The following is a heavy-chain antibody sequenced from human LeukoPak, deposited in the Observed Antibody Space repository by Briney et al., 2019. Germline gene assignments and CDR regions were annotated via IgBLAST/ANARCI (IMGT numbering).Heavy chain of an antibody. J-gene: IGHJ6*02. CDR1: GGSFSGYY. V-gene: IGHV4-34*01. CDR2: INHSGST. CDR3: ARVFQGSVVTHYYYYGMDV. D-gene: IGHD4-23*01. Sequence: SETLSFTCAVYGGSFSGYYWSWIRQPPGKGLEWIGEINHSGSTNYNPSLKSRVTISVDTSKNQFSLKLSSVTAADTAVYYCARVFQGSVVTHYYYYGMDVWGQGTTVTVSS.